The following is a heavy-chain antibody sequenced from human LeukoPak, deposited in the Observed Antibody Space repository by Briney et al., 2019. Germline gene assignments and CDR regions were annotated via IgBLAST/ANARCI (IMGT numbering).Heavy chain of an antibody. Sequence: GESLKISCKGSGYSFTSYWIGWVRQMPGKGLEWMGIIYPGDSDIRYSPSFQGQVTISADKSISTAYLQWSSLKASDTAMYYCARQEMDSSGYYYTLFDYWGQGTLVTVSS. CDR1: GYSFTSYW. CDR3: ARQEMDSSGYYYTLFDY. V-gene: IGHV5-51*01. CDR2: IYPGDSDI. D-gene: IGHD3-22*01. J-gene: IGHJ4*02.